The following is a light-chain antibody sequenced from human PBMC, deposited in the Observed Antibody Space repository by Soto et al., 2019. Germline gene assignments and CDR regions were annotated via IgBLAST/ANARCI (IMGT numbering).Light chain of an antibody. Sequence: EIVLTQSPGTLSLSSGEGATLSCRASQSVSSNYLAWFQQKPGQAPRLLIYGASRMATGIPDRFSGSGSGTDFTFTISRLEPEDFAVYYCQQYGSPPLTFGGGTKVEIK. J-gene: IGKJ4*01. V-gene: IGKV3-20*01. CDR1: QSVSSNY. CDR2: GAS. CDR3: QQYGSPPLT.